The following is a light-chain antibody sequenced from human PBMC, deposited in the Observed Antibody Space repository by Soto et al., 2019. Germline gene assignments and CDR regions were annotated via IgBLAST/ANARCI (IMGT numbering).Light chain of an antibody. CDR2: EGS. Sequence: QSVLTQPASVSGSAGQSITISCTGTTSDVGSYNLVSWYQQHPGKAPKLMIYEGSKRPSGVSNRFSGSKSGNTASLTISGLQAEDEADYYCCSYAGSSTYYVFGTGT. CDR1: TSDVGSYNL. J-gene: IGLJ1*01. V-gene: IGLV2-23*01. CDR3: CSYAGSSTYYV.